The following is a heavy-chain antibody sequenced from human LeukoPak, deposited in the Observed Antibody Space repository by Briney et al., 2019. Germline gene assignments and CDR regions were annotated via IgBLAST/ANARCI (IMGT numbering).Heavy chain of an antibody. CDR1: GDSISSSYYY. CDR3: ARVGSPYSSSWYWFDP. V-gene: IGHV4-39*01. Sequence: SETLSLTCTVSGDSISSSYYYWGWIRQPPGKGLEWIGSIYYSGSTYYNPSLKSRVTISVDTSKNQFSLKLSSVTAADTAVYYCARVGSPYSSSWYWFDPWGQGTLVTVSS. D-gene: IGHD6-13*01. J-gene: IGHJ5*02. CDR2: IYYSGST.